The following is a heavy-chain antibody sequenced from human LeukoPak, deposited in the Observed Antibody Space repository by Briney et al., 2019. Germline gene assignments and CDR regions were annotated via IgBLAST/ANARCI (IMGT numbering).Heavy chain of an antibody. CDR2: INHSGST. D-gene: IGHD3-22*01. V-gene: IGHV4-34*01. CDR1: GGSFSGYY. J-gene: IGHJ3*02. Sequence: SETLSLTCAVYGGSFSGYYWSWIRQPPGKGLEWIGEINHSGSTNYNPSLKSRVTISVDTSKNQFSLKLSSVTAADTAVYYCARIAYYYDSSGYYYASDDAFDIWGQGTMVTVSS. CDR3: ARIAYYYDSSGYYYASDDAFDI.